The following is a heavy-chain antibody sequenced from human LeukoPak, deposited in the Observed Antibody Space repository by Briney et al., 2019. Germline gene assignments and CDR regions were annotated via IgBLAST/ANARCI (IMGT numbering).Heavy chain of an antibody. J-gene: IGHJ3*02. D-gene: IGHD6-13*01. CDR2: IYTSGST. V-gene: IGHV4-4*07. Sequence: SETLSLTCTVSGGSISSYYWSWIRQPAGKGLEWIGRIYTSGSTNYNPSLKSRVTMSVDTSKNQFSLKLSSVTAADTAVYYCARHRRTYSSSWTDAFDIWGQGTMVTVSS. CDR3: ARHRRTYSSSWTDAFDI. CDR1: GGSISSYY.